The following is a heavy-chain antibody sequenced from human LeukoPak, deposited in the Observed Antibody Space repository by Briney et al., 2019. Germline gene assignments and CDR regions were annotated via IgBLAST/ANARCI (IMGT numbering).Heavy chain of an antibody. J-gene: IGHJ4*02. Sequence: GGSQRLSCAASGFTFSSYAMSWARQAPGKGLEWVSTISGSGGSTDYADSVKGRFTISRDNSKNTLYLQMNSLRVEDTAVYFCARDPGAFPYFFDCWGQGTLVTVSS. CDR2: ISGSGGST. D-gene: IGHD4/OR15-4a*01. V-gene: IGHV3-23*01. CDR1: GFTFSSYA. CDR3: ARDPGAFPYFFDC.